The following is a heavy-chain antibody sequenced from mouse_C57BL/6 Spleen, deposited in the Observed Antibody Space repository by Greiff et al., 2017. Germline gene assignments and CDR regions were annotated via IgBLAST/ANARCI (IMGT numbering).Heavy chain of an antibody. Sequence: QVQLQQPGAELVKPGASVKLSCKASGYTFTSYWMHWVKQRPGQGLEWIGMIHPNRGSTNYNEKFKSKATLTVDKSSSPAYMQLSSLTSEDSAVYYCARGGDWYFDVWGTGTTVTVSS. CDR2: IHPNRGST. J-gene: IGHJ1*03. CDR1: GYTFTSYW. V-gene: IGHV1-64*01. CDR3: ARGGDWYFDV.